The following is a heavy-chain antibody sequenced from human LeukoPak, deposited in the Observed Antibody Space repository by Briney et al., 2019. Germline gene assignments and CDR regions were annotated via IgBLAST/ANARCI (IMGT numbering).Heavy chain of an antibody. J-gene: IGHJ2*01. V-gene: IGHV4-38-2*01. D-gene: IGHD6-19*01. CDR1: GYSISSGYY. CDR3: ASGSSGWLWYFDL. CDR2: IYDTGSN. Sequence: PSETLSLTCAVYGYSISSGYYWGWIRQPPGKGLEWIGSIYDTGSNYYTPSLKSRVTISIDTSKNQFSLKLSSVTAADTAVYYCASGSSGWLWYFDLWGRGTLVTVSS.